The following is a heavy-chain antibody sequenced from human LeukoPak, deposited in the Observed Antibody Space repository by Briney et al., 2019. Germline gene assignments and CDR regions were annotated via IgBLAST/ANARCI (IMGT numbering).Heavy chain of an antibody. CDR3: ARGGRSLRGDCSSTSCYWFDP. CDR1: GYTFTSYD. Sequence: ASVKVSCKASGYTFTSYDINWVRRATGQGLEWMGWMNPNSGNTGYAQKFQGRVTMTRNTSISTAYMELSSLRSEDTAVYYCARGGRSLRGDCSSTSCYWFDPWGQGTLVTVSS. D-gene: IGHD2-2*01. V-gene: IGHV1-8*01. J-gene: IGHJ5*02. CDR2: MNPNSGNT.